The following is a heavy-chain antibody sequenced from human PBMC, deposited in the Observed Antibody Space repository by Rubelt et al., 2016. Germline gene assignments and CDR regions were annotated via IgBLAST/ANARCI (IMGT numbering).Heavy chain of an antibody. CDR2: INQSGTT. Sequence: QVQLQQWGAGLLKPSETLSLTCAVYGGSFSGYYWTWIRQPPGKGLEWIGEINQSGTTNYNQSLNSRVTISVDTSKNQFALDLNSGTAADTAVYYCARGWRWLSLSSYGMDVWGQGTTVTVSS. V-gene: IGHV4-34*01. CDR3: ARGWRWLSLSSYGMDV. CDR1: GGSFSGYY. J-gene: IGHJ6*02. D-gene: IGHD6-19*01.